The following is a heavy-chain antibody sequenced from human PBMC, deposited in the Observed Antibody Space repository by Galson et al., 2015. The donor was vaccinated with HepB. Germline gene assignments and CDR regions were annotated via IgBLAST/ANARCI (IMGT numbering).Heavy chain of an antibody. Sequence: SLRLSCAASGFTFSSYAMHWVRQAPGKGLEWVAVISYDGSNKYYADSVKGRFTISRDNSKNTLYLQMNSLRAEDTAVYYCVYDSSGYYDAFDIWGQGTMVTVSS. CDR2: ISYDGSNK. D-gene: IGHD3-22*01. J-gene: IGHJ3*02. V-gene: IGHV3-30*04. CDR3: VYDSSGYYDAFDI. CDR1: GFTFSSYA.